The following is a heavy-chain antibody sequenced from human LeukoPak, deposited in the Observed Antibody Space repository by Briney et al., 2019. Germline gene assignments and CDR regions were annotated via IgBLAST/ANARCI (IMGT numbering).Heavy chain of an antibody. CDR1: GFTFSSCG. CDR2: IRYDGSNK. J-gene: IGHJ5*02. V-gene: IGHV3-30*02. D-gene: IGHD1-14*01. Sequence: GGSLRLSCAASGFTFSSCGMHWVRQAPGKGLEWVAFIRYDGSNKYYADSVKGRFTISRDNSKNTLYLQMNSLRAEDTAVYYCAKDTTPPKAGFDPWGQGTLVTVSS. CDR3: AKDTTPPKAGFDP.